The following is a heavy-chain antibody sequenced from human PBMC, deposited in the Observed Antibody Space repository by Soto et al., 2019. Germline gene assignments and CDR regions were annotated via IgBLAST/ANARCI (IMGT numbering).Heavy chain of an antibody. Sequence: WGSLRLSCAASGFTFSSYWMHWVRQAPGKGLVWVSRINSDGSSTSYADSVKGRFTISRDNAKNTLYLQMNSLRAEDTAVYYCARDLYYDFWSGYGNWSDPWGQGTLFTISS. V-gene: IGHV3-74*01. CDR3: ARDLYYDFWSGYGNWSDP. CDR1: GFTFSSYW. D-gene: IGHD3-3*01. CDR2: INSDGSST. J-gene: IGHJ5*02.